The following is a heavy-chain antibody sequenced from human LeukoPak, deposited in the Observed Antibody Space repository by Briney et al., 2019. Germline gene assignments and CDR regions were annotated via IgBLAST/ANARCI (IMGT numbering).Heavy chain of an antibody. CDR3: ARVLGAVTLGYCSGGSCYDCFDP. D-gene: IGHD2-15*01. V-gene: IGHV1-2*02. J-gene: IGHJ5*02. CDR1: GYTFTGYY. Sequence: ASVKVSCKASGYTFTGYYMHWVRQAPGQRLEWMGWINPNSGGTNYAQKFQGRVTMTRDTSTSTAYMELSRLRSDDTAAYYCARVLGAVTLGYCSGGSCYDCFDPWGQGTLVTVSS. CDR2: INPNSGGT.